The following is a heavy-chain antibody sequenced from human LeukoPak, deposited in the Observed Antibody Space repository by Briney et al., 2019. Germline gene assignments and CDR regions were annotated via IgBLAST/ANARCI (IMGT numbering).Heavy chain of an antibody. Sequence: EASETLSLTCTVSGGSIRSRDYYWSGLRQPPGKGLELIGYVDYSGSTYYNPSLKSRVTISVDTSKNQFSLKLSSVTAADTAVYYCASLKISKRIPWFDPWGQGTLVTVSS. CDR2: VDYSGST. J-gene: IGHJ5*02. CDR3: ASLKISKRIPWFDP. CDR1: GGSIRSRDYY. D-gene: IGHD2-21*01. V-gene: IGHV4-30-4*08.